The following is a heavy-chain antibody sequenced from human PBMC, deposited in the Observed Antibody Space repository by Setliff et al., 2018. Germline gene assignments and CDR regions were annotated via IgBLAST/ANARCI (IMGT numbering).Heavy chain of an antibody. J-gene: IGHJ4*02. V-gene: IGHV4-59*01. Sequence: PSETLSLTCTVSGGSISSYYWSWIRQPPGKGLEWIGYIYYSGSTNYNPSLKSRVTISVDTSKNQFSLKLSSVTAADTAVYYCAREERYYNFWSGYFDYWGQGTLVTVSS. CDR3: AREERYYNFWSGYFDY. CDR1: GGSISSYY. CDR2: IYYSGST. D-gene: IGHD3-3*01.